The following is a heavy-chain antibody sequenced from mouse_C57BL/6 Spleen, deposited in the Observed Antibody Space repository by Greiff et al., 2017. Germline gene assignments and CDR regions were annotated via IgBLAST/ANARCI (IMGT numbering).Heavy chain of an antibody. CDR2: IYPGSGST. CDR3: AVGDYDGDYFDY. D-gene: IGHD2-4*01. V-gene: IGHV1-55*01. J-gene: IGHJ2*01. CDR1: GYTFTSYW. Sequence: VQLQQPGAELVKPGASVKMSCKASGYTFTSYWITWVKQRPGQGLEWIGDIYPGSGSTNYNEKFKSKATLTVDTSSSTAYLQLSSLTSEDSAVYYCAVGDYDGDYFDYWGQGTTLPVSS.